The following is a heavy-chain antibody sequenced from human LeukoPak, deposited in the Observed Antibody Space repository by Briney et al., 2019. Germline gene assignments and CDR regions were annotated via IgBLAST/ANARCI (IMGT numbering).Heavy chain of an antibody. CDR3: ARVVAVTGTPVSYMDV. CDR1: AYMFTFSY. D-gene: IGHD6-19*01. J-gene: IGHJ6*03. V-gene: IGHV1-2*02. CDR2: INPNSGGT. Sequence: ASVKVSCKASAYMFTFSYMHWVRQAPGQGLEWMGWINPNSGGTNYAQKFQGRVTMTRDTSISTAYMDLNRLRSDDTAVYYCARVVAVTGTPVSYMDVWGKGTTVTVSS.